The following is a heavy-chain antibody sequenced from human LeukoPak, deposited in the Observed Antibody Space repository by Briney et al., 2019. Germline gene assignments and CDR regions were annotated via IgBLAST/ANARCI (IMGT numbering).Heavy chain of an antibody. Sequence: SETLSLTCAVYGGSFSGYYWSWIRQPPGKGLEWIGEINHSGSTNYNPSLKSRVTISVDTSKNQFSLKLSSVTAADTAVYYCARGRRALSSWTGLRSYYFDYWGQGTLVTVSS. CDR1: GGSFSGYY. CDR2: INHSGST. CDR3: ARGRRALSSWTGLRSYYFDY. D-gene: IGHD6-13*01. J-gene: IGHJ4*02. V-gene: IGHV4-34*01.